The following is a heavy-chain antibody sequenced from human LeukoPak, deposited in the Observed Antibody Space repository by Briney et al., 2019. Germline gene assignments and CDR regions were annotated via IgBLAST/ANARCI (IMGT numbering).Heavy chain of an antibody. CDR1: GFTFNNYA. CDR2: ISGSGGTT. J-gene: IGHJ4*02. Sequence: HPGGSLRLSCAASGFTFNNYAMNWVRQAPGKGLEWVSVISGSGGTTYYADSVKGRFTISRDNSKNTLYLQMNSLRAEDTAVYYCAKDLSPGHYWGQGTLVTVSS. D-gene: IGHD2/OR15-2a*01. CDR3: AKDLSPGHY. V-gene: IGHV3-23*01.